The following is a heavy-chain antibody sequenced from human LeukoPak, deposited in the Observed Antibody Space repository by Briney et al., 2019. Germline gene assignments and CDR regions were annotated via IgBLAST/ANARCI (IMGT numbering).Heavy chain of an antibody. CDR3: AREVQYSSGWYGVYYYYMDV. CDR1: GFTFSSYA. D-gene: IGHD6-19*01. CDR2: ISSNGGST. J-gene: IGHJ6*03. Sequence: GGSLRLSCAASGFTFSSYAMHWVRQAPGRGLEYVSAISSNGGSTYYANSVKGRFTISRDNSKNTLYLQMGSLRAEDMAVYYCAREVQYSSGWYGVYYYYMDVWGKGTTVTISS. V-gene: IGHV3-64*01.